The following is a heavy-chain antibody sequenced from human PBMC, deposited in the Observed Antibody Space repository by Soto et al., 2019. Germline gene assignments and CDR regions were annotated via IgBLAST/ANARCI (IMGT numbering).Heavy chain of an antibody. V-gene: IGHV1-18*01. CDR3: ARETTVTQYYYYYGMDV. J-gene: IGHJ6*02. CDR2: ISAYNGNT. CDR1: GYTFTNYG. D-gene: IGHD4-17*01. Sequence: ASVKDSCKASGYTFTNYGISWVRQAPGQGLEWMGWISAYNGNTNYAQKLQGRVTMTTDTSTSTAYMELRSLRSDDTAVYYCARETTVTQYYYYYGMDVWGQGTTVTVSS.